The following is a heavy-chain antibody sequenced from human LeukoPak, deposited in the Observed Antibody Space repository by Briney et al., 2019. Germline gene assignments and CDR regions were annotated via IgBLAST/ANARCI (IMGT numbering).Heavy chain of an antibody. V-gene: IGHV3-20*04. D-gene: IGHD3-22*01. Sequence: GGSLRLSCAASGFTVSSNYMSWVRQAPGKGLEWVSGINWNGGRTGYADSVKGRFTISRDNAKNSLYLQMNSLRAEDTALYYCARAVRNYYDSSGINWYFDLWGRGTLVTVSS. CDR2: INWNGGRT. CDR3: ARAVRNYYDSSGINWYFDL. CDR1: GFTVSSNY. J-gene: IGHJ2*01.